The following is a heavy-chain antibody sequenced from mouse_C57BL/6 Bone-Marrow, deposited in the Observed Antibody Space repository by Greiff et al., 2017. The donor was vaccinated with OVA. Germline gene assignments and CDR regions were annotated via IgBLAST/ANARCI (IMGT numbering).Heavy chain of an antibody. V-gene: IGHV14-2*01. Sequence: EVQLQQSGAELVKPGASVKLSCTASGFTITDYYMHWVKQRTEQGLEWIGRIDPEDGETKYAPKFKGKATITADTSSNTAYLQLSSLTSEDTAVYYCATTVVDFDYWGQGTTLTVSS. CDR1: GFTITDYY. CDR3: ATTVVDFDY. J-gene: IGHJ2*01. D-gene: IGHD1-1*01. CDR2: IDPEDGET.